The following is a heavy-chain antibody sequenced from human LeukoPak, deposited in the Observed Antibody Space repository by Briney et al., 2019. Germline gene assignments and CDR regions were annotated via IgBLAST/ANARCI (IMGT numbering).Heavy chain of an antibody. V-gene: IGHV4-59*01. CDR3: ARGGDIVVVSAAIDYYYYYYMDV. CDR1: GGSISRYY. CDR2: IYYSGST. Sequence: SETLSLTCTVSGGSISRYYWSWIRQPPGKGLEWIGYIYYSGSTNYNPSLKSRVTISVDTSKNQSSLKLSSVAAADTAVYYCARGGDIVVVSAAIDYYYYYYMDVWGKGTTVTVSS. J-gene: IGHJ6*03. D-gene: IGHD2-2*01.